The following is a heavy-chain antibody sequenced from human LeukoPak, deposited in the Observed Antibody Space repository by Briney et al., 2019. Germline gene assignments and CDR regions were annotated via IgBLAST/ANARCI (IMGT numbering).Heavy chain of an antibody. CDR1: GASITSGTYY. D-gene: IGHD3-10*01. CDR2: IYTSGTT. V-gene: IGHV4-61*02. Sequence: SQTLSLTCTVSGASITSGTYYWGWIRQPAGKGLEYIGRIYTSGTTNYNPSVKSRVTISIDTSKNQSSLTLRSVTTPDTAVYSGARGLGSMLRGGSKWFDPWGQGTLVIVSS. CDR3: ARGLGSMLRGGSKWFDP. J-gene: IGHJ5*02.